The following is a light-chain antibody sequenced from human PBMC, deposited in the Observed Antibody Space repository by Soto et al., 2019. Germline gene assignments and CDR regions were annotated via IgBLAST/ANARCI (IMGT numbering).Light chain of an antibody. Sequence: DRVLTQSPLSSPVTLGQPASISCWSSKSLVNSDGNTYLNWLQQRPGQPPRLLIYLISKRMSGVPDRFSGSGAGTNFTLNISRVEADDVGIYYCMQTTLPPLTFGGGTKVEIK. CDR3: MQTTLPPLT. J-gene: IGKJ4*01. CDR1: KSLVNSDGNTY. CDR2: LIS. V-gene: IGKV2-24*01.